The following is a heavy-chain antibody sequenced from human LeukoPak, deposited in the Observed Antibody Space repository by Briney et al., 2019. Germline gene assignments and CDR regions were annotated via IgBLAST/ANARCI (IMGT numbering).Heavy chain of an antibody. J-gene: IGHJ2*01. Sequence: GGSLRLSCAASGLSLSSNNMHWVRQAPGGGLEWLSYISAGSGTVFSADSVKCRFSISRDNARESLFLQMNSLRVEDTAVYYCTRDLGLRRMIWGRGTLVIVSS. CDR2: ISAGSGTV. CDR1: GLSLSSNN. V-gene: IGHV3-48*04. CDR3: TRDLGLRRMI.